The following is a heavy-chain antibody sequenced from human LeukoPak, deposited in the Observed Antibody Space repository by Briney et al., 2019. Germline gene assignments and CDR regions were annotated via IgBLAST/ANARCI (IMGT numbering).Heavy chain of an antibody. CDR1: GFTSSSYG. V-gene: IGHV3-33*06. CDR3: AKDGTWFGELLTLSYFDY. D-gene: IGHD3-10*01. CDR2: IWYDGSNK. Sequence: GGSLRLSCAASGFTSSSYGMHWVRQAPGKGLEWVAVIWYDGSNKYYADSVKGRFTISRDNSKKTLYLQMNSLRAEDTAVYYCAKDGTWFGELLTLSYFDYWGQGTLVTVSS. J-gene: IGHJ4*02.